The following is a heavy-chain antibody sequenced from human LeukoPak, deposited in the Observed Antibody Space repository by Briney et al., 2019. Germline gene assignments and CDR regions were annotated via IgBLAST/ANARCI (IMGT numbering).Heavy chain of an antibody. V-gene: IGHV4-61*02. CDR2: IYTSGTT. Sequence: SETLSLTCTVSGGSVRRGNYYWTWIRQPAGSGLEWIGRIYTSGTTDYNPSLKSRVTMSVDTSKNQFSLKLSSVTAADTAVYYCARVRDWFDPWGQGTLVTVSS. CDR1: GGSVRRGNYY. J-gene: IGHJ5*02. CDR3: ARVRDWFDP.